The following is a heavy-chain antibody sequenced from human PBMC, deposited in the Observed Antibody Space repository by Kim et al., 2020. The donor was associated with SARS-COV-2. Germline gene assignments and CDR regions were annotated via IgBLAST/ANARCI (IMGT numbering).Heavy chain of an antibody. CDR2: TWFDGSQK. Sequence: GGSLRLSCAASGSMFSNYGMHWVRQAPGKGLEWVAVTWFDGSQKYYADSVKGRFSISKDNSKSTLFLQMNSLRAEDTAVYYCARWFGDRVFYMDVWGQGTTDTVSS. CDR1: GSMFSNYG. CDR3: ARWFGDRVFYMDV. J-gene: IGHJ6*02. D-gene: IGHD3-10*01. V-gene: IGHV3-33*08.